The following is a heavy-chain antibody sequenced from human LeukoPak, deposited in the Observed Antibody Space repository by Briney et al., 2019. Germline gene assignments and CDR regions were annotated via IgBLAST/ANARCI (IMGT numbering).Heavy chain of an antibody. V-gene: IGHV4-34*01. D-gene: IGHD3-22*01. CDR2: INHSGST. Sequence: SETLSLTCAVYGGSFSGYYWSWIRQPPGKGLEWIGEINHSGSTNYNPSLKSRVSISVDTSKNQFSLKLSSVTAADTAVYYCARGSLHYYYDSSGYFDHWGQGTLVTVSS. CDR3: ARGSLHYYYDSSGYFDH. J-gene: IGHJ5*02. CDR1: GGSFSGYY.